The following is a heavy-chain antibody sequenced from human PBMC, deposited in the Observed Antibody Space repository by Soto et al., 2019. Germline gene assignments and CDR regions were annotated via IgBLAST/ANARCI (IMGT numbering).Heavy chain of an antibody. CDR1: GGSISSYY. CDR2: IYTSGST. V-gene: IGHV4-4*07. J-gene: IGHJ5*02. D-gene: IGHD3-3*01. CDR3: ARDPSLALRFLGWFDP. Sequence: QVQLQESGPGLVKPSETLSLTCTVSGGSISSYYWSWIRQPAGKGLEWIGRIYTSGSTNYNPSLKSRVTMSVDTSKNQFSLKLSSVTAADTAVYYCARDPSLALRFLGWFDPWGQGTLVTVSS.